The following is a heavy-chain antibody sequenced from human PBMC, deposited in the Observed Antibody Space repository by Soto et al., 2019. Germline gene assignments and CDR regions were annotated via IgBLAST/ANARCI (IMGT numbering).Heavy chain of an antibody. CDR3: ARGRYGDY. V-gene: IGHV1-18*01. CDR2: ISAHNGNT. Sequence: QVHLVQSGAEVKKPGASVKVSCQASGYAFTTYGITWVRQAPGQGLEWMGWISAHNGNTNYAQKLQGRVTVTRDTSTCTAYTELRSLRSDDTAVYYCARGRYGDYWGQGALVTVSS. J-gene: IGHJ4*02. CDR1: GYAFTTYG. D-gene: IGHD1-1*01.